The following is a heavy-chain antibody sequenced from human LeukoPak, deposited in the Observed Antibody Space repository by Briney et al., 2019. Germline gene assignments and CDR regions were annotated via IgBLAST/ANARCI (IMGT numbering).Heavy chain of an antibody. J-gene: IGHJ4*02. V-gene: IGHV3-30*03. D-gene: IGHD4-17*01. CDR3: ASSDYGDYCFDY. CDR2: ISYDGSNK. CDR1: GFTFSSYG. Sequence: GGSLRLSCAASGFTFSSYGMHWVRQAPGKGLEWVAVISYDGSNKYYADSVKGRFTISRDNSKNTLYLQMNSLRAEDTAVYCCASSDYGDYCFDYWGQGTLVTVSS.